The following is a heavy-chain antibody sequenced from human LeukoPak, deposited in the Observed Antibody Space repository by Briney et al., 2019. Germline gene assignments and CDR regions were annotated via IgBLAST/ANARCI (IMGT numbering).Heavy chain of an antibody. CDR2: ISSSGSYI. CDR1: GFTFSSYS. J-gene: IGHJ4*02. D-gene: IGHD1/OR15-1a*01. Sequence: PGGSLRLSCAASGFTFSSYSMNWVRQAPGKGLEWVSSISSSGSYIYYADSVKGRFTISRGNSKNTLYPQMNSLRAEDTAVYYCAKGYTWNNIRLLDYWGQGTLVTVSS. V-gene: IGHV3-21*04. CDR3: AKGYTWNNIRLLDY.